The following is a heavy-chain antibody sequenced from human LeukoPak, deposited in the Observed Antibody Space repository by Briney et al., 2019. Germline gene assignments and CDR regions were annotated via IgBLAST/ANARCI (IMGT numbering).Heavy chain of an antibody. CDR1: GGSFSGYY. CDR2: INHSGST. D-gene: IGHD6-19*01. Sequence: SETLSLTCAVYGGSFSGYYWSWIRQPPGKGLEWIGEINHSGSTNYNPSLKSRVTTSVDTSKNQFSLKLSSVTAADTAVYYCAREAVAGGVDYWGQGTLVTVSS. V-gene: IGHV4-34*01. J-gene: IGHJ4*02. CDR3: AREAVAGGVDY.